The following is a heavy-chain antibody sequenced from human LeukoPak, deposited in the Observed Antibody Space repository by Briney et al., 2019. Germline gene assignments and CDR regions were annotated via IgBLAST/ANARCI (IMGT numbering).Heavy chain of an antibody. CDR3: AAYYNEPHY. D-gene: IGHD3-10*01. CDR2: INGEGSST. V-gene: IGHV3-74*01. J-gene: IGHJ4*02. Sequence: GGSLRLSCAASGFAFSRFWMHWVRQAPGKGLVWVSLINGEGSSTNYADSVKGRFTISRDNAKSTLYLQMNSLRAEDTAVYYCAAYYNEPHYWGQGTLVTVSS. CDR1: GFAFSRFW.